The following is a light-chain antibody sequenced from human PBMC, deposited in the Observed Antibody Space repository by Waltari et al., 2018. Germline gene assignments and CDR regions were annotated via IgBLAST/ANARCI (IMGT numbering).Light chain of an antibody. CDR3: QQYYGSPLT. J-gene: IGKJ4*01. CDR2: WAS. CDR1: QSVLSTSNNKNY. Sequence: DIVMTQSPDSLAVSLGERATVHCKSSQSVLSTSNNKNYLAWYQQKAGQSPKLLIYWASTRESGVPDRFSGSGSGTDFTLTISSLQAEDVAVYYCQQYYGSPLTFGGGTKVEIK. V-gene: IGKV4-1*01.